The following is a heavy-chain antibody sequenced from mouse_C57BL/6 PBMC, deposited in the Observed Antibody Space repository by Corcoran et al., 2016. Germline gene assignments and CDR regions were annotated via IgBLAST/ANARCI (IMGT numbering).Heavy chain of an antibody. CDR3: ARGPQYYYAMDY. J-gene: IGHJ4*01. Sequence: EVQLQQSGPVLVKPGASVKMSCKASGYTFTDYYMNWVKQSHGKSLEWIGVINPYNGSTYYNEKFKGKATLTVDKSSSTAYMLLSSLTSEDSAVYFCARGPQYYYAMDYWGQGTSVTVSS. V-gene: IGHV1-19*01. CDR1: GYTFTDYY. CDR2: INPYNGST. D-gene: IGHD6-1*01.